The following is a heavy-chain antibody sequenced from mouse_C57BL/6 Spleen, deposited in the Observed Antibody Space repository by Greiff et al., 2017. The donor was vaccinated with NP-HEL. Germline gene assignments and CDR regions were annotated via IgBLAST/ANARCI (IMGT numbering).Heavy chain of an antibody. CDR2: ISSGSSTI. Sequence: EVKLQESGGGLVKPGGSLKLSCAASGFTFSDYGMHWVRQAPEKGLEWVAYISSGSSTIYYADTVKGRFTISRDNAKNTLFLQMTSLRSEDTAMYYCARPLYYYGSSSFAYWGQGTLVTVSA. D-gene: IGHD1-1*01. V-gene: IGHV5-17*01. CDR3: ARPLYYYGSSSFAY. CDR1: GFTFSDYG. J-gene: IGHJ3*01.